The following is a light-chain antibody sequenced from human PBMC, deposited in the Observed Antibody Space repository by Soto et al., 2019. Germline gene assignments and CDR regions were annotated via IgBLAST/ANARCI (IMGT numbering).Light chain of an antibody. CDR1: SSNLGAGFD. J-gene: IGLJ3*02. V-gene: IGLV1-40*01. CDR2: DNN. CDR3: QSYDTRLSAWV. Sequence: QSALTQPPSVSEAPGQRVTISCTGNSSNLGAGFDVHWYQQLPGTAPKVLMYDNNKRASGVPDRFSGSKSGTSASLAITGLQIEDEADYHCQSYDTRLSAWVFGGGTKLTVL.